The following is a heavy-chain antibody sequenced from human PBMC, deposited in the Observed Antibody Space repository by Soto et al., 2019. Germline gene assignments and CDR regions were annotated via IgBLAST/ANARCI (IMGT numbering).Heavy chain of an antibody. CDR2: IYYSGST. CDR3: ARQKRCSSTSCYTPDY. V-gene: IGHV4-59*08. CDR1: GGSISSYY. J-gene: IGHJ4*02. D-gene: IGHD2-2*02. Sequence: SETLSLTCTVSGGSISSYYWSWIRQPPGKGLEWIRYIYYSGSTNYNPSLKSRVTISVDTSKNQFSLKLSSVTAADTAVYYCARQKRCSSTSCYTPDYWGQGTLVTVSS.